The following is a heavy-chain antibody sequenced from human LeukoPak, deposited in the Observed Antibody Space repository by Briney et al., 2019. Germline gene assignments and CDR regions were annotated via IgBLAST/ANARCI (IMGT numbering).Heavy chain of an antibody. V-gene: IGHV1-2*04. CDR2: INPNSGGT. CDR3: AREAYCSSTSCHEGANAFDI. Sequence: ASVKVSCKASGYTFTGYYMHWVPQAPGQGGEWMGWINPNSGGTNYAQKFQGWVTMTRDTSISTAYMELSRLRSDDTAVYYCAREAYCSSTSCHEGANAFDIWGQGTMVTVSS. J-gene: IGHJ3*02. CDR1: GYTFTGYY. D-gene: IGHD2-2*01.